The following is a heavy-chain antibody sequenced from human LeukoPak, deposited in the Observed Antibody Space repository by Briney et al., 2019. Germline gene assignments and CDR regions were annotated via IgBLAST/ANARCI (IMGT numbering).Heavy chain of an antibody. Sequence: SETLSLTCTVSGGSISSYYWSWIRQPAGKGLEWIGRIYTSGSTNYNPSLKSRVTISVDTSKNQFSLKLSSVTAADTAVYYCARESYYDSSGYYYVDYWGQGTLVTVSS. J-gene: IGHJ4*02. D-gene: IGHD3-22*01. V-gene: IGHV4-4*07. CDR1: GGSISSYY. CDR2: IYTSGST. CDR3: ARESYYDSSGYYYVDY.